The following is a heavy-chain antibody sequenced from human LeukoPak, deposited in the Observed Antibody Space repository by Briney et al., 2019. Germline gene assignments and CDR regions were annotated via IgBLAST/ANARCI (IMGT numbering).Heavy chain of an antibody. CDR2: IRFDGSKK. CDR1: GFIFSSYA. D-gene: IGHD3-10*01. J-gene: IGHJ1*01. Sequence: GGSLRLSCAASGFIFSSYAMHWFRQAPGKGLEWVAFIRFDGSKKDYVDTGKGRLSISRDNSKNTLYLQMNSLKAEDTAVYYCAKGSNLDERYFQHWGQGTLVTVSS. V-gene: IGHV3-30*02. CDR3: AKGSNLDERYFQH.